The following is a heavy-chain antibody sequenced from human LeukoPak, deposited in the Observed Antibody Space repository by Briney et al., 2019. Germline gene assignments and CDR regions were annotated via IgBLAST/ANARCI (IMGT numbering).Heavy chain of an antibody. D-gene: IGHD2-2*02. CDR1: GFTVTSNY. J-gene: IGHJ4*02. CDR2: IYSGGST. V-gene: IGHV3-53*01. Sequence: RSLRLSCEASGFTVTSNYMSWVRQAPGKGLEGVSVIYSGGSTYYADSVKGRFTISRDNAKNSLYLQMNSLRAEDTALYYCARDLGYCSSTGCYTWPDGYFDYWGQGTLLTVSS. CDR3: ARDLGYCSSTGCYTWPDGYFDY.